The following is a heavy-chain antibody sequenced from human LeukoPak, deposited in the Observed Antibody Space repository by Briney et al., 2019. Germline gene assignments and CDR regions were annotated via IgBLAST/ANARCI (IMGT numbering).Heavy chain of an antibody. CDR3: ARDLGIANEYYYYYMDV. J-gene: IGHJ6*03. CDR1: GGTFSSHA. Sequence: GASVRVSCKASGGTFSSHAISWVRQAPGQGLEWMGGIIPIFGTANYAQKFQGRVTITADKSTSTAYMELSSLRSEDTAVYYCARDLGIANEYYYYYMDVWGKGTTVTVSS. CDR2: IIPIFGTA. D-gene: IGHD6-13*01. V-gene: IGHV1-69*06.